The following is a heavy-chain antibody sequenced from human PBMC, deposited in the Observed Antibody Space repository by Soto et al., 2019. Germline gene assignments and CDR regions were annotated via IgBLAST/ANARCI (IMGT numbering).Heavy chain of an antibody. CDR2: INPSGGST. CDR3: ARDMVSGTRPLQDSYAWGYYYYYGMDV. J-gene: IGHJ6*02. CDR1: GYTFTSYY. V-gene: IGHV1-46*01. Sequence: QVQLVQSGAEVKKPGASVKVSCKASGYTFTSYYMHWVRQAPGQGLEWMGIINPSGGSTSYAQKFQGRVTMTRDTSTSTVYMELSSLRSEDTAVYYCARDMVSGTRPLQDSYAWGYYYYYGMDVWGQGTTVTVSS. D-gene: IGHD5-18*01.